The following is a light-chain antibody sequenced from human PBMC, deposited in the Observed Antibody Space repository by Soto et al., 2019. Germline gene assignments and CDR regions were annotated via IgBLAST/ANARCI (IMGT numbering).Light chain of an antibody. CDR1: QSVSSY. J-gene: IGKJ3*01. CDR3: QQSSNCPGT. V-gene: IGKV3-11*01. Sequence: EIVLTQSPATLSLSPGERATLSCRASQSVSSYLAWYQQKPGQAPRLLIYDASNRATGIPARFSGSGSGTVFTHTISILAAEDVAVYYCQQSSNCPGTFGPGTKVEIK. CDR2: DAS.